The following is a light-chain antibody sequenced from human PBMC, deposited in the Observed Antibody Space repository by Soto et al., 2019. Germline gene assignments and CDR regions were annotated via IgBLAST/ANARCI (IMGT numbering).Light chain of an antibody. Sequence: QSALTQPASVSGSPGQSITISCTGTSSDVGGYSYVSWYQHHPGKAPKLIIYEVSHRPSGVSDRFSGSRSGNTASLTISGLQAEDEADYYCSSYTTSGTLVVFGGGTKVTVL. CDR3: SSYTTSGTLVV. CDR1: SSDVGGYSY. CDR2: EVS. V-gene: IGLV2-14*01. J-gene: IGLJ2*01.